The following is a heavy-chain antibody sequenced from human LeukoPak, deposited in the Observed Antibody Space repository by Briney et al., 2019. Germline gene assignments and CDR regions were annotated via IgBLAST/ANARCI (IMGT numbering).Heavy chain of an antibody. CDR3: ARASSGSYLELDY. CDR2: IDTSDGNT. V-gene: IGHV1-46*01. CDR1: GYTFTTYH. Sequence: ASVKVSCKASGYTFTTYHMHWVRQAPGQGLEWVGMIDTSDGNTNYAQKFQGRVTMTRDTSISTAYMELSRLRSDDTAVYYCARASSGSYLELDYWGQGTLVTVSS. D-gene: IGHD3-10*01. J-gene: IGHJ4*02.